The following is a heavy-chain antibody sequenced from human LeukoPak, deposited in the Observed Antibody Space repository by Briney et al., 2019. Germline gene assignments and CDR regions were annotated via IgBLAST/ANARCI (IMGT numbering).Heavy chain of an antibody. Sequence: SETLSLTCTVSGGSISSGSYYWGWIRQPPGKGLEWIGSIYYSGSTYYNPSLKSRVSISIDTSKNQFSLKLSSVTAADTAVYYCARIKAAAGTVYFDYWGQGTLVTVSS. CDR2: IYYSGST. CDR1: GGSISSGSYY. CDR3: ARIKAAAGTVYFDY. V-gene: IGHV4-39*01. J-gene: IGHJ4*02. D-gene: IGHD6-13*01.